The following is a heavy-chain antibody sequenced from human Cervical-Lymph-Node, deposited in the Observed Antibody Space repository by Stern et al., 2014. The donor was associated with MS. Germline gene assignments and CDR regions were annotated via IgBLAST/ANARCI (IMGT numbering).Heavy chain of an antibody. V-gene: IGHV1-2*02. Sequence: QLVQSGAEVKKPGASVKVSCKASGYTFTNYFMHWVRQAPGQGLEWMGWINPNNGDTNYAQKFQGRVTMSRDTPTNPPYLELCRLRSDDTAVYFCARERWELRRFDYWGQGFLVTVSS. CDR2: INPNNGDT. CDR1: GYTFTNYF. D-gene: IGHD1-26*01. J-gene: IGHJ4*02. CDR3: ARERWELRRFDY.